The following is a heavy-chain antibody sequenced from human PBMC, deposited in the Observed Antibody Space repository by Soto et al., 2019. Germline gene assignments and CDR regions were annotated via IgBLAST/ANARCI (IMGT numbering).Heavy chain of an antibody. CDR3: ARDLARPYYYDSSGYYHDY. D-gene: IGHD3-22*01. CDR1: GFTFSNTW. Sequence: PGGSLRLSCGTSGFTFSNTWVSWVRQAPGKGLEWVSSISSSSSYIYYADSVKGRFTISRDNAENSLYLQMNSLRAEDTAVYYCARDLARPYYYDSSGYYHDYWGQGTLVTVSS. CDR2: ISSSSSYI. V-gene: IGHV3-21*01. J-gene: IGHJ4*02.